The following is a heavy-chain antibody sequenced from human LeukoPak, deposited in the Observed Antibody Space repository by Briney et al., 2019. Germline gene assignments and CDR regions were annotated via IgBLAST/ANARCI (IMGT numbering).Heavy chain of an antibody. J-gene: IGHJ4*02. CDR3: ARDYQDTVPTLSSDY. D-gene: IGHD4-17*01. CDR1: GFTFSSYA. CDR2: ISYDGSNK. V-gene: IGHV3-30-3*01. Sequence: GGSLRLSCAASGFTFSSYAMHWVRQAPGKGLEWVAVISYDGSNKYYADSVKGRFTISRDNSKNTLYLQMNSLRAEDTAVYYCARDYQDTVPTLSSDYGGQGPLVTVSS.